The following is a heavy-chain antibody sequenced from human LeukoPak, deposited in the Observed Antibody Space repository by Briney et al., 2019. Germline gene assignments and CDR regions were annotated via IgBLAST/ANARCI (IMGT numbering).Heavy chain of an antibody. CDR1: GFTVSGTW. V-gene: IGHV3-74*01. D-gene: IGHD5-18*01. Sequence: GGSLRLSCAPSGFTVSGTWMHWVRPAPGKGLVWVSRINNDGRSTSYADPVKGRFTISRDNAKNTLYMQMNSLRAEDTAVYYCGTAFEFWGQGTLVTVSS. CDR2: INNDGRST. CDR3: GTAFEF. J-gene: IGHJ4*02.